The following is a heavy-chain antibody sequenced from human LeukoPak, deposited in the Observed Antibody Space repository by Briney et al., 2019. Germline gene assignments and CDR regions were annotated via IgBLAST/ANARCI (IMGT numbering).Heavy chain of an antibody. CDR2: IIPIFGTA. Sequence: SVKVSCKASGGTFSSYAISWVRQAPGQGLEWMGGIIPIFGTANYAQKFQGRVTITADESTSTAYMELSSLRSEDTAVYYCATLRGVAFDFWSGYGVYWGQGTLVTVSS. CDR1: GGTFSSYA. CDR3: ATLRGVAFDFWSGYGVY. D-gene: IGHD3-3*01. V-gene: IGHV1-69*13. J-gene: IGHJ4*02.